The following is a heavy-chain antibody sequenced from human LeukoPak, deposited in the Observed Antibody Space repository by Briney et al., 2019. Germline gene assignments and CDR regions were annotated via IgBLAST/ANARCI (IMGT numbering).Heavy chain of an antibody. V-gene: IGHV1-46*01. CDR1: GYTFTSYY. D-gene: IGHD6-19*01. CDR3: ARTVGSSGWTDY. Sequence: ASVKVSCKASGYTFTSYYMHWVRQAPGQGLEWMGIINPSGGSTSYAQKFQGRVTMTKDTSTSTVYMELTSVTAADTAVYYCARTVGSSGWTDYWGQGTLVTVSS. CDR2: INPSGGST. J-gene: IGHJ4*02.